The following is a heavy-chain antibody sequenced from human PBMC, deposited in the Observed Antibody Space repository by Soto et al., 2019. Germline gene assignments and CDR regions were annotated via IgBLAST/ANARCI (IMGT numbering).Heavy chain of an antibody. V-gene: IGHV3-23*01. Sequence: PGGSLRLSCAASGFTFTNYAMTCVRQAPGKGLEWVSISSGSGSGGSTNYADSVKGRFTISRDNSKNTLYLQMNSLRVEDTAVYYCAKDRDDYRNYVFDYWGQGTLVTVSS. CDR1: GFTFTNYA. CDR3: AKDRDDYRNYVFDY. CDR2: SSGSGSGGST. J-gene: IGHJ4*02. D-gene: IGHD4-4*01.